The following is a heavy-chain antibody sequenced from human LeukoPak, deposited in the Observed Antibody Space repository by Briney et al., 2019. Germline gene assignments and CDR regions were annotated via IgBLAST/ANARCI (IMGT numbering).Heavy chain of an antibody. D-gene: IGHD1-26*01. CDR3: ARDLGSSGIDP. CDR1: GYTFTGYY. V-gene: IGHV1-2*02. CDR2: INPNSGVT. J-gene: IGHJ5*02. Sequence: ASVKVSCKTSGYTFTGYYIHWVRQAPGQGLEWMGWINPNSGVTNYAQKFQGRVTMTRVTSISSAYMGLSRLRSDDTAVYYCARDLGSSGIDPWGQGTLVTVSS.